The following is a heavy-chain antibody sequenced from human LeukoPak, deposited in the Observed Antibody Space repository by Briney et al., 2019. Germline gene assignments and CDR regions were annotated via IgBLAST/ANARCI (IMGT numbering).Heavy chain of an antibody. CDR2: ITSSSYI. CDR1: GFTFTTYT. Sequence: GGSLRLSCAASGFTFTTYTMNWVRQAPGEGLEWVSSITSSSYIHYADSVSGRFTNSRDNAKNSLYLQMSSLRAEDTAVYYCARDRYGDYAVDYWGQGTLVTVSS. J-gene: IGHJ4*02. CDR3: ARDRYGDYAVDY. V-gene: IGHV3-21*01. D-gene: IGHD4-17*01.